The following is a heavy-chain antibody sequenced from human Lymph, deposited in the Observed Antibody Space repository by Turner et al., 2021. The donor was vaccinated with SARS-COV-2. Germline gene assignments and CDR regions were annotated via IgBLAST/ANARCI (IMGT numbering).Heavy chain of an antibody. Sequence: EVPLVQSGGGLVQPGGSLRLPCAASGITVSRNYMSWGRQAPGKGLGWVSVIYSGGSSYYADSVKGRFTITRHNSKNTLYLQMNSLRAEDTAVYYCARDLDTAGGMDVWGQGTTVTVSS. J-gene: IGHJ6*02. CDR2: IYSGGSS. CDR1: GITVSRNY. D-gene: IGHD5-18*01. CDR3: ARDLDTAGGMDV. V-gene: IGHV3-53*04.